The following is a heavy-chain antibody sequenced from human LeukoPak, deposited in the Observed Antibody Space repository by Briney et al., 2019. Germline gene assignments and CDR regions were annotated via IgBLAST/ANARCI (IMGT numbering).Heavy chain of an antibody. D-gene: IGHD3-3*01. CDR3: AVTLWSGYYDY. CDR1: GGSISSSDYY. Sequence: SETLSLTCTVSGGSISSSDYYWAWIRQPPGKGLEWIGSINYSGSTYYNPSLKSRVTISVDTSKNQFSLKLSSVTAADTAVYYCAVTLWSGYYDYWGQGTLVTVSS. J-gene: IGHJ4*02. V-gene: IGHV4-39*07. CDR2: INYSGST.